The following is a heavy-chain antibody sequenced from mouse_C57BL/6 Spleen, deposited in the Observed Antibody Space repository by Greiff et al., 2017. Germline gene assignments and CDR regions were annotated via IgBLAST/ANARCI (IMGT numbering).Heavy chain of an antibody. J-gene: IGHJ4*01. D-gene: IGHD2-4*01. V-gene: IGHV1-64*01. CDR2: IHPNSGST. Sequence: VQLQQPGAELVKPGASVKLSCKASGYTFTSYWMHWVKQRPGQGLAWIGMIHPNSGSTNYNEKFKSKATLTVDKSSSTAYMQLSSLTSEDSAVYYCARRAYDYDYAMDYWGQGTSVTVSS. CDR1: GYTFTSYW. CDR3: ARRAYDYDYAMDY.